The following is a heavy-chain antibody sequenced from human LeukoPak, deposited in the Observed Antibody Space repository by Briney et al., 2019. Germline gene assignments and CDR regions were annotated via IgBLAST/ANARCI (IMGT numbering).Heavy chain of an antibody. V-gene: IGHV3-48*01. CDR1: GFTFSSYS. Sequence: GGSLRLSCAASGFTFSSYSMNWVRQAPGKGLEWVSYISSSSSTIYYADSVKGRFTISRDNAKNSLYLQMNSLRAEDTAVYYCARENAWGHFDFWGQGSLVTVSS. CDR2: ISSSSSTI. CDR3: ARENAWGHFDF. D-gene: IGHD7-27*01. J-gene: IGHJ4*02.